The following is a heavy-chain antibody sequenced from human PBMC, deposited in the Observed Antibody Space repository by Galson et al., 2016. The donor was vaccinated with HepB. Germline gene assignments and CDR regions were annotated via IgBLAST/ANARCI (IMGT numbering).Heavy chain of an antibody. D-gene: IGHD7-27*01. V-gene: IGHV3-23*01. Sequence: SLRLSCAASGFTFSNYDMNWVRQAPGKGPEWVANINYRADYTSYADSGKGRFTISRDNSKNMLYLQMYSLRAEDTALYYCVKDPNWESGYWGQGTLATVSS. CDR1: GFTFSNYD. J-gene: IGHJ4*02. CDR3: VKDPNWESGY. CDR2: INYRADYT.